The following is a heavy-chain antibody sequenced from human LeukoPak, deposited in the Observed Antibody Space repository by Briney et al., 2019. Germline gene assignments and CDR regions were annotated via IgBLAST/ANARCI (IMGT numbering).Heavy chain of an antibody. CDR2: MYHAGKT. CDR1: GYSTSSGYH. D-gene: IGHD2-15*01. J-gene: IGHJ4*02. V-gene: IGHV4-38-2*01. Sequence: SETLSLTCAVSGYSTSSGYHWAWVRQPPGKGLEWIGSMYHAGKTYYNPSLKSRVTLSIDTSMNQSSLNLTCVAAAETAVFYCARTRYCSCVTCWGADLLDGWSQGTLV. CDR3: ARTRYCSCVTCWGADLLDG.